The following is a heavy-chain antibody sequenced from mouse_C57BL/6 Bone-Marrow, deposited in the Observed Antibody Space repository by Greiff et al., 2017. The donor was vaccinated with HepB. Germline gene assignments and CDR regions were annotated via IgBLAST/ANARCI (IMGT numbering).Heavy chain of an antibody. J-gene: IGHJ2*01. CDR1: GYAFTNYL. CDR3: ARNEGGFDY. CDR2: INPGRGGT. Sequence: QVQLQQSGAELVRPGTSVKVSCKASGYAFTNYLIEWVKQRPGQGLEWIGVINPGRGGTNYNEKFKGKATLTADKSSSTAYMQLSSLTSEDSAVYFCARNEGGFDYWGQGTTLTVSS. V-gene: IGHV1-54*01.